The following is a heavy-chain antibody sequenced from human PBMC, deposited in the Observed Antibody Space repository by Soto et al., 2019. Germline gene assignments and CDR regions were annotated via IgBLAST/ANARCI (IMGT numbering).Heavy chain of an antibody. Sequence: VQLVESGGGLVQPGGSLRLSCRASGFAFSSYWMNWVRQAPGKGLEWVASVDEDGNERYYVDSVKGRFNISRDNAMNSLYLQMNSLRAEDTAIYYCARAPQVTTFHYGMDVSDQGTTVTVSS. V-gene: IGHV3-7*05. J-gene: IGHJ6*02. CDR3: ARAPQVTTFHYGMDV. CDR1: GFAFSSYW. D-gene: IGHD2-21*02. CDR2: VDEDGNER.